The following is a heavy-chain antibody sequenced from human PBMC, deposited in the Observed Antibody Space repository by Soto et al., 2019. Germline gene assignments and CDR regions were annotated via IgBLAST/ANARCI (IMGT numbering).Heavy chain of an antibody. J-gene: IGHJ4*02. CDR2: IIPIFGTT. V-gene: IGHV1-69*01. D-gene: IGHD1-20*01. CDR3: ARVDGYNWNSYFDY. CDR1: GGTFSNYA. Sequence: QVQLVQSGAEVKKPGSSVKVSCKASGGTFSNYAISWVRQAPGQGLGWMGGIIPIFGTTNYAQKFQGRVTITADESTSTAYMELSSLRSEDTAVYYCARVDGYNWNSYFDYWGQGTPVTVSS.